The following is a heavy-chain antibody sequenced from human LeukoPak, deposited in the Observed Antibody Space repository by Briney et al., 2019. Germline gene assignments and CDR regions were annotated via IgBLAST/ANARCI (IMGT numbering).Heavy chain of an antibody. Sequence: GGSLRLSCAASGFTFSSYSMSWVGQAPGKGLEWVSYISSSSSTIYYAGSVKGRFTISRDNAKNSLYLQMNSLRAEDTAVYYCARDRKATNQYFDYWGQGTLVTVSS. J-gene: IGHJ4*02. CDR2: ISSSSSTI. V-gene: IGHV3-48*01. CDR3: ARDRKATNQYFDY. D-gene: IGHD5-12*01. CDR1: GFTFSSYS.